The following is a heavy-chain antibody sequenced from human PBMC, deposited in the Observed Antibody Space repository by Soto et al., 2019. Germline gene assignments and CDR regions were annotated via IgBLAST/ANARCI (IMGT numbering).Heavy chain of an antibody. CDR3: AREMAVAGTVDY. D-gene: IGHD6-19*01. V-gene: IGHV1-18*01. J-gene: IGHJ4*02. CDR2: ISAYNGNT. CDR1: GNTVPNYA. Sequence: ASVKVSCKASGNTVPNYAIHWVRQPPGERLEWMGWISAYNGNTNYAQKLQGRVTMTRDTSTSTAYMELRSLRSGDTAVYYCAREMAVAGTVDYWGQGTLVTVSS.